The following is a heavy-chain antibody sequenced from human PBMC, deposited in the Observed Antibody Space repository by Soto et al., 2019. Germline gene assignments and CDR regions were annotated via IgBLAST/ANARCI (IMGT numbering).Heavy chain of an antibody. Sequence: SETLSLTCTVSGGSISSGGYYWSWIRQHPGKGLEWIGYIYYSGSTYYNPSLKSRVTISVDTSKNQFSLKLSSVTAADTAVYYCARGLADYDILTGYYGLDGMDVWGQGTTVTVSS. V-gene: IGHV4-31*03. D-gene: IGHD3-9*01. CDR2: IYYSGST. CDR1: GGSISSGGYY. CDR3: ARGLADYDILTGYYGLDGMDV. J-gene: IGHJ6*02.